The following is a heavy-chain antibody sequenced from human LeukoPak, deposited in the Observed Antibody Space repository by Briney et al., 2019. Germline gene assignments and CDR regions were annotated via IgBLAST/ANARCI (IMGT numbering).Heavy chain of an antibody. CDR2: INHSGST. CDR3: ARGLRDYYDSSGYSKYYFDY. Sequence: KPSETLSLTCAVYGGSFSGYYWSWIRQPPGKGLEWIGEINHSGSTNYNPSLKSRVTISVDTSKNQFSLKLSSVTAADTAVYYCARGLRDYYDSSGYSKYYFDYWGQGTLVTVSS. V-gene: IGHV4-34*01. D-gene: IGHD3-22*01. CDR1: GGSFSGYY. J-gene: IGHJ4*02.